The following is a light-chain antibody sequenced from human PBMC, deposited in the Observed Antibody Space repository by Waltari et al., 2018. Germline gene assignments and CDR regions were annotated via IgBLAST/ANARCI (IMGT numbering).Light chain of an antibody. Sequence: VLTQSPGTLSLSAGERATLSCRASQTVSNNYLAWYQQKPGQAPRLLIYGASTRATGIQDKFRGSGVGADFTLTISRLDPEDFAMYFCQQYGSSPYTFGQGTKLE. CDR2: GAS. J-gene: IGKJ2*01. CDR1: QTVSNNY. CDR3: QQYGSSPYT. V-gene: IGKV3-20*01.